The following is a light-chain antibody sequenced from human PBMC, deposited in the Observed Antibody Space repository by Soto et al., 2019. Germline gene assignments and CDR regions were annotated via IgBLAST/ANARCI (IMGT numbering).Light chain of an antibody. CDR3: QQCGSSPET. J-gene: IGKJ1*01. Sequence: DIVMTQSPATLCVSPGERATLSCRASQSVGSDLAWYQQKPGQAPRLLIYRASTRAPGVPARFSGSGSGTDFTLTISRLEPEDFAVYYCQQCGSSPETFGQGTKVDIK. CDR1: QSVGSD. V-gene: IGKV3-20*01. CDR2: RAS.